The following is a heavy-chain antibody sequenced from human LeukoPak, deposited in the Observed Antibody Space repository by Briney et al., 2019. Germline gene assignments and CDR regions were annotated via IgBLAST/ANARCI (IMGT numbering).Heavy chain of an antibody. Sequence: PGRSLRLSCAASGFTFSSYGMHWVRQAPGKGLEWVAVISYDGSNKYYADSVKGRFTISRDNSKNTLYLQMNSLRAEDTAVYYCARAYCSGGSCYDGMDVWGKGTTATVSS. J-gene: IGHJ6*04. CDR1: GFTFSSYG. CDR2: ISYDGSNK. CDR3: ARAYCSGGSCYDGMDV. V-gene: IGHV3-30*03. D-gene: IGHD2-15*01.